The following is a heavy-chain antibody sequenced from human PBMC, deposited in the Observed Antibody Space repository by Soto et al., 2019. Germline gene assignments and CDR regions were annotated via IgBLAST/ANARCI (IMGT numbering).Heavy chain of an antibody. CDR2: ISPTSEYI. CDR1: GFSFSRHS. CDR3: ARKNYYADSGFYDY. J-gene: IGHJ4*02. D-gene: IGHD3-22*01. Sequence: EVQLVESGGGLVQPGGSLRLSCAASGFSFSRHSMNWVRQAPGKGLEWVSSISPTSEYIYHADSVKGRFTISRDNAKNSLYLQMDSLRADDTAVYYCARKNYYADSGFYDYWGQGALVTVSS. V-gene: IGHV3-21*01.